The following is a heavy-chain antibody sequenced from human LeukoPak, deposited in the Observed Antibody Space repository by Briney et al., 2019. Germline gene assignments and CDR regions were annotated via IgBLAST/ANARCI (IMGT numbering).Heavy chain of an antibody. CDR3: ARNLYCGGGSCYPSALGMDV. D-gene: IGHD2-15*01. Sequence: GGSLRLSCAASGFTFSSYAMSWVRQAPGKGLEWVSSISGSGNRTYYADSVKGRFTISRDNSKNTLFLQMNSLRAEDTAVYYCARNLYCGGGSCYPSALGMDVWGQGTTVTVSS. J-gene: IGHJ6*02. V-gene: IGHV3-23*01. CDR2: ISGSGNRT. CDR1: GFTFSSYA.